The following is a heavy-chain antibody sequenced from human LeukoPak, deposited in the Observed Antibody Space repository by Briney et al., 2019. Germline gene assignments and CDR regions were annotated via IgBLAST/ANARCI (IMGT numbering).Heavy chain of an antibody. CDR3: ARAATQWLIPVWFDP. V-gene: IGHV4-61*01. D-gene: IGHD6-19*01. J-gene: IGHJ5*02. CDR2: IYYTGST. CDR1: GGSVTSGSYY. Sequence: PSETLSLTCTVSGGSVTSGSYYWSWIRQPPGKGLEWIEYIYYTGSTNYNPSLKSRVTISVDTSKNQFSLKLSSVTAADTAVYYCARAATQWLIPVWFDPWGQGTLVTVSS.